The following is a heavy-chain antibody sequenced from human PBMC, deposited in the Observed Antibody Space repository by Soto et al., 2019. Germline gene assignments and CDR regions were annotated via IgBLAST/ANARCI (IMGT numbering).Heavy chain of an antibody. CDR1: GFTFSSYA. CDR3: ARAANSSGWYYFDY. Sequence: GGSLRLSCAASGFTFSSYAMHWVRQAPGKGLEWVAVISYDGSNKYYADSVKGRFTISRYNSKNTLYLQMNRLRAEDTAVYYCARAANSSGWYYFDYWGQGTLVTVSS. D-gene: IGHD6-19*01. CDR2: ISYDGSNK. J-gene: IGHJ4*02. V-gene: IGHV3-30-3*01.